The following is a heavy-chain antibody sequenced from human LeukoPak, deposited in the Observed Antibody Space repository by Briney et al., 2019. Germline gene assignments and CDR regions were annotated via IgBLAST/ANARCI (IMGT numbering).Heavy chain of an antibody. J-gene: IGHJ3*02. CDR3: VKEGNGAFDI. Sequence: PGGSLRLSCSASGSTFSSYVMFWVRQAPGKGLEYVSAVSSIGGSTYDADSVKGRFTISRDNSKNTLYLQMISLRPEDTAVYYCVKEGNGAFDIWGQGTMVTVSS. D-gene: IGHD2-8*01. CDR1: GSTFSSYV. CDR2: VSSIGGST. V-gene: IGHV3-64D*09.